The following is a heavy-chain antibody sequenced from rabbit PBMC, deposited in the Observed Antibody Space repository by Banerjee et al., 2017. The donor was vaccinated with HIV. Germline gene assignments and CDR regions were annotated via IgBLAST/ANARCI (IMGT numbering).Heavy chain of an antibody. D-gene: IGHD2-1*01. CDR3: ARRGLSRNDSHFNL. V-gene: IGHV1S40*01. J-gene: IGHJ4*01. Sequence: QSLEESGGDLVQPGGSLKLTCTASGFDFSSYGVSWVRQAPGKGLEWIGTIYAGGSGSTYYASWAKGRFTISKTSSTTVTLQMTSLTAADTATYFCARRGLSRNDSHFNLWGPGTLVTVS. CDR1: GFDFSSYG. CDR2: IYAGGSGST.